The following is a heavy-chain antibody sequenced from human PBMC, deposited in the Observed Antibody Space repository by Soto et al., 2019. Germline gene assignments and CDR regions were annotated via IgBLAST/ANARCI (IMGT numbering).Heavy chain of an antibody. CDR3: ARDPRVTRSYCSGGSCYSILNY. CDR2: ISAYNGNT. Sequence: GASVKVSCKASGYTFTSYCISWVRQAPGQGLEWMGWISAYNGNTNYAHKLQGRVTMTTDTSMSTAYMELRSLRSDDTAVYYCARDPRVTRSYCSGGSCYSILNYWGQGTLVTVSS. CDR1: GYTFTSYC. D-gene: IGHD2-15*01. V-gene: IGHV1-18*04. J-gene: IGHJ4*02.